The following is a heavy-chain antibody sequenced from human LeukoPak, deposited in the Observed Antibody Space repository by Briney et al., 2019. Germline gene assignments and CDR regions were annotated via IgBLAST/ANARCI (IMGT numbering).Heavy chain of an antibody. CDR2: IWYDGSNK. D-gene: IGHD1-26*01. Sequence: PGRSLRLSCAASGFTFSSYGMHWVRQAPGKGLEWGAVIWYDGSNKYYADSVKGRFPISRDDSKSTLFLQMNSLRAEDTAVYYCARESVGADDYWGQGTLVTVSS. CDR1: GFTFSSYG. V-gene: IGHV3-33*01. CDR3: ARESVGADDY. J-gene: IGHJ4*02.